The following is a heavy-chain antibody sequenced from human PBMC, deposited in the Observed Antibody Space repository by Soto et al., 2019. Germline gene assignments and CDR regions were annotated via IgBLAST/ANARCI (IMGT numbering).Heavy chain of an antibody. V-gene: IGHV4-30-4*01. CDR2: IYYSGST. CDR3: AREDRYSGYDLQVWFDP. D-gene: IGHD5-12*01. Sequence: SETLSLTCTVSGGSISSGDYYWSWIRQPPGKGLEWIGYIYYSGSTHYNPSLKSRVTISVDTSKNQFSLKLSSVTAADTAVYYCAREDRYSGYDLQVWFDPWGQGTLVTVSS. J-gene: IGHJ5*02. CDR1: GGSISSGDYY.